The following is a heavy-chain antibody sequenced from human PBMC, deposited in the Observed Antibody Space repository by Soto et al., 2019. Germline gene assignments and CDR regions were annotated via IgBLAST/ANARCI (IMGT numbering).Heavy chain of an antibody. CDR3: ARQSTHDYRPYFFDY. J-gene: IGHJ4*02. CDR2: IYYRGIT. D-gene: IGHD5-12*01. CDR1: GGSINSSRYY. Sequence: QLQLQESGPGLVKPSETLSLTCTVSGGSINSSRYYWGWIRQPPGRVLEWITSIYYRGITYYNASLQSRVTISVDTSKNQFSLTLSSVTAADTAVYYCARQSTHDYRPYFFDYWGQGTLVTVSS. V-gene: IGHV4-39*01.